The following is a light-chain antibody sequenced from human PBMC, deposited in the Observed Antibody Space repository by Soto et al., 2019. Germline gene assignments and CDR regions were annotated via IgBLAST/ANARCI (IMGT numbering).Light chain of an antibody. Sequence: EIVVTQSPATLSVSPGDRATLSCTASQNVTRSLAWYQQKPGQTPRLLIYDASSRAAGIPDRFNGGGSGTDFTLTISSLQSEDFALYFCQQYDTWWTFGQGTRV. CDR2: DAS. CDR1: QNVTRS. J-gene: IGKJ1*01. CDR3: QQYDTWWT. V-gene: IGKV3-15*01.